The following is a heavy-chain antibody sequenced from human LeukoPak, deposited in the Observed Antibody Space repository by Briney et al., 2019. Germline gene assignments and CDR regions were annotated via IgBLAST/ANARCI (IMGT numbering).Heavy chain of an antibody. V-gene: IGHV4-34*01. CDR3: ARRVRGYGGTLFDY. D-gene: IGHD4-23*01. CDR1: GGSFSGYY. J-gene: IGHJ4*02. Sequence: SETLSLTCAVYGGSFSGYYWSWIRQPPGKGLEWIGEINHSGSTNYNPSLKTRVTISVDTSKNQFSLKLSSVTAADTAVYYCARRVRGYGGTLFDYWGQGTLVTVSS. CDR2: INHSGST.